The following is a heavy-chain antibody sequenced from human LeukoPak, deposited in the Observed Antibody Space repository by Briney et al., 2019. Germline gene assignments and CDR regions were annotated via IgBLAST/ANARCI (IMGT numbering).Heavy chain of an antibody. Sequence: SETLSLTCTVSGGSISSYSWSWIRQPPGKGLEWIGYIYYSGSTNYNPSLKSRVTISVDTSKNQFSLKLSSVTAADTAVYYCARVVNDYGDYTLGLWGQGTLVTVSS. J-gene: IGHJ4*02. CDR1: GGSISSYS. D-gene: IGHD4-17*01. CDR3: ARVVNDYGDYTLGL. V-gene: IGHV4-59*01. CDR2: IYYSGST.